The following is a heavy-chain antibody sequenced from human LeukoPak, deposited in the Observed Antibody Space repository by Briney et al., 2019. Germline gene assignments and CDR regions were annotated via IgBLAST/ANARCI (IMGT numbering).Heavy chain of an antibody. J-gene: IGHJ4*02. CDR2: IKQDGSEK. CDR3: ARLEGYCSSTSCYKWDY. CDR1: GFTFSSYW. V-gene: IGHV3-7*01. Sequence: HPGGSLRLSCAASGFTFSSYWMSWVRQAPGKGLEWVANIKQDGSEKYYVDSVKGRFTISRDNAKNSLYPQMNSLRAEDTAVYYCARLEGYCSSTSCYKWDYWGQGTLVTVSS. D-gene: IGHD2-2*02.